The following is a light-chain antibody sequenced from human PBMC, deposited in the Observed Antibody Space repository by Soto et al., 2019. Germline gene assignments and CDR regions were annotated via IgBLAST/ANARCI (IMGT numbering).Light chain of an antibody. CDR2: AAS. V-gene: IGKV1-27*01. CDR3: QKYCCGPF. J-gene: IGKJ3*01. Sequence: DIQMTQSPTSLSASVGDRVTITCRASQGIRNFVAWYQQKPGKAPKLLIYAASTLQSGVPSRFSGSGSGTDFTLTINSLQPEDGATYSLQKYCCGPFFRPGTKVEIK. CDR1: QGIRNF.